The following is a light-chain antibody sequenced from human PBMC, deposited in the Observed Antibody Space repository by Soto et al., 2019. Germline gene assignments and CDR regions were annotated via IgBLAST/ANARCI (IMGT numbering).Light chain of an antibody. J-gene: IGLJ1*01. Sequence: QSVLTQPPSVSGAPGRRVTISCTGSSSNIGAGYDVHWYQQLPGTAPKLLIYSNNQRPSGVPDRFSGSKSGTSASLAISGLQSEDEADYYCAAWDDSLNGHYVFGTGTKVTVL. CDR1: SSNIGAGYD. CDR2: SNN. V-gene: IGLV1-44*01. CDR3: AAWDDSLNGHYV.